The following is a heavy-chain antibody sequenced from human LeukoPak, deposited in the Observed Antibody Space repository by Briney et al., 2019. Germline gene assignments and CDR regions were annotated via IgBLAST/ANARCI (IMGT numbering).Heavy chain of an antibody. Sequence: SETLSLTCAVYGGSFSGYYWSWIRQPPGKGLEWIGEINHSGSTNYNPSLKSRVTISVDTSRNQFSLKLSSVTAADTAVYYCARRGYSGSYYGNYYYYMDVWGKGTTVTISS. V-gene: IGHV4-34*01. CDR3: ARRGYSGSYYGNYYYYMDV. J-gene: IGHJ6*03. CDR1: GGSFSGYY. CDR2: INHSGST. D-gene: IGHD1-26*01.